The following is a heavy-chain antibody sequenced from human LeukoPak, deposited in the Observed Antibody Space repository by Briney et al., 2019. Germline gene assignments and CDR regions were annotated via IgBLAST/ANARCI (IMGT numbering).Heavy chain of an antibody. D-gene: IGHD5-18*01. J-gene: IGHJ4*02. V-gene: IGHV1-8*01. CDR1: GYTFTTYD. Sequence: ASVKVSCKASGYTFTTYDINWVRQATGQGLEWMGWMNPNSGNTGYAQKFQGRVTMTRNTSISTAFMELSGLRSEDTAVYFCARRNTAMVAGLDYWGQGSLITVSS. CDR3: ARRNTAMVAGLDY. CDR2: MNPNSGNT.